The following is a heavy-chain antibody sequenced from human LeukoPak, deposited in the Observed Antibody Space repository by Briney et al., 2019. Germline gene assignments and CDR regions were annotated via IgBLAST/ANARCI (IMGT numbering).Heavy chain of an antibody. CDR1: GGTFSSYA. V-gene: IGHV1-69*13. J-gene: IGHJ4*02. CDR2: IIPIFGTA. D-gene: IGHD2-15*01. Sequence: ASVKVSCKASGGTFSSYAISWVRQAPGQGLEWMGGIIPIFGTANYAQKFQGRVTITADESTSTAYMELSSLRSEDTAVYYCARTGTGYSSGHAHFGDWGQGTLVTVSS. CDR3: ARTGTGYSSGHAHFGD.